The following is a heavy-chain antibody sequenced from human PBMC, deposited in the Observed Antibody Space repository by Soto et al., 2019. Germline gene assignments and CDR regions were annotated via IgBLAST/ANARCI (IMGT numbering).Heavy chain of an antibody. CDR1: GFTFSTYA. CDR2: ISYDGSNT. J-gene: IGHJ4*02. Sequence: QVQLVESGGGVVQPGRSLRLSCAASGFTFSTYAMHWVRQAPGKGLEWVAIISYDGSNTYYADSVKGRFTISRDSSKNTLYLQMNSLRAEDTALYYCAREGARDGFNIPFDYWGQGTLVTVSS. CDR3: AREGARDGFNIPFDY. D-gene: IGHD2-21*01. V-gene: IGHV3-30-3*01.